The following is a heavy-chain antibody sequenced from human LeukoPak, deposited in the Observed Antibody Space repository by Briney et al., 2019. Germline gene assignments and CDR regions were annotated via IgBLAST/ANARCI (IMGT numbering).Heavy chain of an antibody. J-gene: IGHJ4*02. Sequence: ASVEVSCKASGYTFTGYYMHWVRQAPGQGLEWMGWINPNSGGTNYAQKFQGRVTMTRDTSISTAYMELSRLRSDDTAVYYCARGGSEMATTLDYWGQGTLVTVSS. D-gene: IGHD5-24*01. CDR2: INPNSGGT. V-gene: IGHV1-2*02. CDR1: GYTFTGYY. CDR3: ARGGSEMATTLDY.